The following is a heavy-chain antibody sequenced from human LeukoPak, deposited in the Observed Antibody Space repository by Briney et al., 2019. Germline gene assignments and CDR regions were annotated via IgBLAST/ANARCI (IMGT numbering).Heavy chain of an antibody. D-gene: IGHD3-3*01. J-gene: IGHJ4*02. Sequence: SETLSLTCTVSGGSISSGGYYWGWIRQHPGKGLEWIGYIYYSGSTNYNPSLKSRVTISVDTSKNQYSLKLSSVTAADTAVYYCARVTAPDFWSGYQGDYFDYWGQGTLVTVSS. CDR2: IYYSGST. V-gene: IGHV4-61*08. CDR1: GGSISSGGYY. CDR3: ARVTAPDFWSGYQGDYFDY.